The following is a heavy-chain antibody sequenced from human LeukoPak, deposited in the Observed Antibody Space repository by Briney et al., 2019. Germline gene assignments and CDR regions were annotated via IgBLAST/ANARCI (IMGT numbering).Heavy chain of an antibody. CDR3: ARDYDQRWFDP. V-gene: IGHV1-2*06. CDR1: GYTFIDYW. D-gene: IGHD5-12*01. Sequence: ASVKVSCKASGYTFIDYWIHWVRQAPGQGLEWMGRININSGGINYAQKFQGRVTMTRATSISTAYMELSRLRFDDTAVYYCARDYDQRWFDPWGQGTLVTVSS. J-gene: IGHJ5*02. CDR2: ININSGGI.